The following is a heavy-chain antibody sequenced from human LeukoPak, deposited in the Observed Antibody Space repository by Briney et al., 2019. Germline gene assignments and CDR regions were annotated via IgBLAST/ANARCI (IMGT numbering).Heavy chain of an antibody. V-gene: IGHV3-48*03. D-gene: IGHD6-19*01. CDR1: GFTFSSYE. J-gene: IGHJ4*02. CDR2: ISSSGSTI. CDR3: ASASSGWADTLDY. Sequence: GGSLRLSCAASGFTFSSYEMNWVRQAPGKGLEWVSYISSSGSTIYYADSVKGRFTISRDNAKISLYLQMNSLRAEDTAVYYCASASSGWADTLDYWGQGTLVTVSS.